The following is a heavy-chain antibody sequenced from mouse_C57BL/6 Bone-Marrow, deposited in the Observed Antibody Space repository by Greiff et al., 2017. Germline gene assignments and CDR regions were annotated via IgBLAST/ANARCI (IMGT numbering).Heavy chain of an antibody. V-gene: IGHV5-16*01. J-gene: IGHJ3*01. CDR1: GFTFSDYY. Sequence: EVQRVESEGGLVQPGSSMKLSCTASGFTFSDYYMAWVRQVPEKGLEWVANINYDGSSTYYLDALKSRFIISRDNAKNILYLQMSSLKSEDTATYYCAREGDDYDEGFAYWGQGTLVTVSA. D-gene: IGHD2-4*01. CDR2: INYDGSST. CDR3: AREGDDYDEGFAY.